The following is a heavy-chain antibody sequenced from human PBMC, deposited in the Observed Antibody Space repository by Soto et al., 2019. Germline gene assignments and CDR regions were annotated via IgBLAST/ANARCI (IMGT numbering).Heavy chain of an antibody. CDR3: ARYYFDNSGYSNWFDP. CDR2: MHYSGIA. V-gene: IGHV4-31*03. D-gene: IGHD3-22*01. CDR1: GGSISSGAYY. Sequence: QVQLQESGPGLVKPSQTLSLTCTVSGGSISSGAYYWSWIRQHSEKGLEWIGYMHYSGIAYYNPSLPCRFTISVDTSKNQFSLKLSSVTAADTAVYYCARYYFDNSGYSNWFDPWGRGTLVTVSS. J-gene: IGHJ5*02.